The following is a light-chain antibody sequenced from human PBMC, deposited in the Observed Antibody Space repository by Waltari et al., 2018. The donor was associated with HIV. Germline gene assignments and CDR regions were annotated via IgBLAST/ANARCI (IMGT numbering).Light chain of an antibody. CDR3: AAWGNSLSLL. V-gene: IGLV1-47*01. J-gene: IGLJ2*01. CDR1: RPHIGSNY. Sequence: QSVLTQPPSAYGTPGQRVPIPCSGRRPHIGSNYVHWYHKPPGTAPKLLLYRNNQRPSGVPDRFSGSKSGTSASLAISGLRSEDEADYYCAAWGNSLSLLFGGGTKLTVL. CDR2: RNN.